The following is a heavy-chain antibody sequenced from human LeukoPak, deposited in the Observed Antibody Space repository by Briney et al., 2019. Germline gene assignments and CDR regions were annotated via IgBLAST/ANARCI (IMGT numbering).Heavy chain of an antibody. CDR1: GGTFSSYA. D-gene: IGHD2-21*01. CDR3: ARGRTPVVVVIAGWFDP. V-gene: IGHV1-69*01. CDR2: IIPIFGTA. Sequence: ASVKVSCKASGGTFSSYAISWVRQAPGQGLEWMGGIIPIFGTANYAQKFQGRVTITADESTSTAYMELSSLRSEDTAVYYCARGRTPVVVVIAGWFDPWGQGTLVTVSS. J-gene: IGHJ5*02.